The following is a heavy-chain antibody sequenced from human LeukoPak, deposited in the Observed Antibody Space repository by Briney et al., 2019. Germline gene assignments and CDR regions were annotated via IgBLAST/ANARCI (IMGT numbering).Heavy chain of an antibody. CDR1: GFTFSSYE. CDR2: ISSSGSTI. Sequence: GGSLRLSCAASGFTFSSYEMNWVRQAPGKGLEWVSHISSSGSTIYYADSVKGRFTISRDNAKNSLYLQMNSLRAEDTAVYYCARDYGAGMDVWGQGTTVTVSS. J-gene: IGHJ6*02. CDR3: ARDYGAGMDV. V-gene: IGHV3-48*03. D-gene: IGHD4-17*01.